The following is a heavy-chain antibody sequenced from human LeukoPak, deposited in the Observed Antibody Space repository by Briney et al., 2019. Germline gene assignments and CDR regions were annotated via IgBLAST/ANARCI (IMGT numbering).Heavy chain of an antibody. Sequence: GGSLRLSCVASGFTFSNYWMHWVRQPPGKGLVWVSRIYVDGRTTNYADSEKGRFTISRYNAKNKVYLEMNSLSVEDTATYYCIRDFRSADLWGQGTLVTVTS. J-gene: IGHJ5*02. V-gene: IGHV3-74*01. CDR1: GFTFSNYW. CDR2: IYVDGRTT. CDR3: IRDFRSADL.